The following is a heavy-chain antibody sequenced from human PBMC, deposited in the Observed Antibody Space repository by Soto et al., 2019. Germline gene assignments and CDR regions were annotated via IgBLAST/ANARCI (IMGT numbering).Heavy chain of an antibody. CDR1: GGFTSTNNW. CDR3: ARSPPSSYYGGSGTFDY. CDR2: AYHSGST. J-gene: IGHJ4*02. D-gene: IGHD3-10*01. Sequence: QLQLPESGPGLMRPSGTLSLTCAVSGGFTSTNNWWSWVRQPPGKGLEWIGDAYHSGSTEYNPSLKSRVSISVDKSKNQISLKLTSATAADTAVYYCARSPPSSYYGGSGTFDYWGQGTLVTVSS. V-gene: IGHV4-4*02.